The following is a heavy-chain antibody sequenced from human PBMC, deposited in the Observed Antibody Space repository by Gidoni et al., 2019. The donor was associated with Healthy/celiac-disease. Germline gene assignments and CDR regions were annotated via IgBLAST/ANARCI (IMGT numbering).Heavy chain of an antibody. J-gene: IGHJ4*02. CDR2: MSGSGGST. D-gene: IGHD6-19*01. CDR3: AKDRQWLVLDY. CDR1: GFTFSSHA. Sequence: EVQLLESGGGLVQPGGSLRLSCAASGFTFSSHAMSWVRQAPGKGLEWVSAMSGSGGSTYYADSVKGRFTSARDKSKNTLYLQMNSLRAEDTAVYYCAKDRQWLVLDYWGQGNLVTVSS. V-gene: IGHV3-23*01.